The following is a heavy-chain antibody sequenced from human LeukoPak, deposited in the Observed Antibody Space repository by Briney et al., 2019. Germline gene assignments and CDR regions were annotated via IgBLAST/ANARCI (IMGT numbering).Heavy chain of an antibody. D-gene: IGHD3-22*01. CDR3: ARDLRYYDSSGKAYYYFMDV. CDR1: GGSISSYY. J-gene: IGHJ6*03. CDR2: IYISGST. Sequence: SETLSLTCSVPGGSISSYYWSWIRQPAGKGLEWIGRIYISGSTNYNPSLKSRVTMSLDTSKNQFSLKLSSVTAADTAVYYCARDLRYYDSSGKAYYYFMDVWGKGTTVTVSS. V-gene: IGHV4-4*07.